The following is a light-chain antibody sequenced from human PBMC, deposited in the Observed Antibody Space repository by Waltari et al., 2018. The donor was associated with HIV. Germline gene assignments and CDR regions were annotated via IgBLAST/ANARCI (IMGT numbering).Light chain of an antibody. J-gene: IGLJ1*01. V-gene: IGLV2-11*01. CDR3: CSHAGNFIFA. CDR2: NVN. CDR1: RSYVDTF. Sequence: QSALTQPHSVSGSPGQSLTISCTGTRSYVDTFVSWCQQHPGKAPQVIIYNVNNRPSGVPDRFSGSKSGNTAFLTISGLQAEDEAEYHCCSHAGNFIFAFGTGTKVTVL.